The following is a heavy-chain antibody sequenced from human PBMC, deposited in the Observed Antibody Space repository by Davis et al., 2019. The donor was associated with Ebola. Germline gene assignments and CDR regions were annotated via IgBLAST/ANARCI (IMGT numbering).Heavy chain of an antibody. CDR3: ARLLIYSSGWYFYGMDV. V-gene: IGHV4-39*07. J-gene: IGHJ6*04. Sequence: SETLSLTCTVSGGSISSYYWGWIRQPPGKGLEWIGSIYYSGSTYYNPSLKSRVTISVDTSKNQFSLNLSSVTAADTAVYYCARLLIYSSGWYFYGMDVWGKGTTVTVSS. CDR1: GGSISSYY. CDR2: IYYSGST. D-gene: IGHD6-19*01.